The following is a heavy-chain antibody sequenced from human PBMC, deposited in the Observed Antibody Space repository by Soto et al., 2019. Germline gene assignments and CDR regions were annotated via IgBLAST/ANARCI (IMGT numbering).Heavy chain of an antibody. Sequence: SETLSLTCVVSGYPISSGYYWAWSRQPPGRGLEWIGSIYHSGRTSYKSSPKSRVTISVDTLNNQISLKLSSVTAADTAVYYCSRGGASRETAVSYYFDYWGQGTLVTVSS. CDR3: SRGGASRETAVSYYFDY. CDR2: IYHSGRT. D-gene: IGHD1-26*01. V-gene: IGHV4-38-2*01. CDR1: GYPISSGYY. J-gene: IGHJ4*02.